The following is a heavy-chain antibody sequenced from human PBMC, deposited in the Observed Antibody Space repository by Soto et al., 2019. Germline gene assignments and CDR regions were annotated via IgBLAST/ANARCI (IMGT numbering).Heavy chain of an antibody. CDR3: ARLSHIFPVETYFYHSMDI. D-gene: IGHD3-9*01. CDR1: GCSVDNYH. CDR2: IHSSGYT. V-gene: IGHV4-59*02. J-gene: IGHJ6*02. Sequence: PSETLSLTFTVSGCSVDNYHWSWIRRPPGKGLEWVGYIHSSGYTNYNPSLRSRLTLSVDTSKNQFSLKVSPVTAADTAVYYCARLSHIFPVETYFYHSMDIWGQGITVT.